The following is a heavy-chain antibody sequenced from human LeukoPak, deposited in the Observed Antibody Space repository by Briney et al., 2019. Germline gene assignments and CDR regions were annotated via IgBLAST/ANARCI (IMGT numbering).Heavy chain of an antibody. D-gene: IGHD3-10*01. CDR3: ARTYYYGSGSYSYYFDY. V-gene: IGHV4-38-2*02. CDR2: IYHSGST. CDR1: GYSISSGYY. Sequence: SETLSLTCTVSGYSISSGYYWGWIRQPPGKGLEWIGSIYHSGSTYYNPSLKSRVTISVDTSKNQFSLKLSSVTAADTAVYYCARTYYYGSGSYSYYFDYWGQGTLVTVSS. J-gene: IGHJ4*02.